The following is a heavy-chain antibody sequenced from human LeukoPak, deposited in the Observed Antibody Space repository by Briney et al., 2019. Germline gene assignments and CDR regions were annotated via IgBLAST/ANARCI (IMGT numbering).Heavy chain of an antibody. J-gene: IGHJ6*03. CDR3: ARLAQAICSGGSCYSSGYMDV. V-gene: IGHV5-51*01. D-gene: IGHD2-15*01. CDR1: GYSFTSYW. Sequence: GASLQISCKGSGYSFTSYWIGWVRQMPGKGLEWMGIIYPGDSDTRYSPSFQGQVTISADKSISTAYLQWSSLKASDTAMYYCARLAQAICSGGSCYSSGYMDVWGKGTTVTVSS. CDR2: IYPGDSDT.